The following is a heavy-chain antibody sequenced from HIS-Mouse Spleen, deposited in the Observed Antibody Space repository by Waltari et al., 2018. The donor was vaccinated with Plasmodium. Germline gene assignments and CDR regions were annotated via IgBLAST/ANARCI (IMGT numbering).Heavy chain of an antibody. V-gene: IGHV3-7*01. CDR1: GFTFSSYW. J-gene: IGHJ2*01. Sequence: EVQLVASGGGLVQPGGSVSLSCADSGFTFSSYWMSWVRQAPGKGLEWGANIKQDGSEKYYVDSVKGRFTISRDNAKNSLYLQMNSLRAEDTAVYYCASSWYWYFDLWGRGTLVTVSS. CDR3: ASSWYWYFDL. CDR2: IKQDGSEK. D-gene: IGHD6-13*01.